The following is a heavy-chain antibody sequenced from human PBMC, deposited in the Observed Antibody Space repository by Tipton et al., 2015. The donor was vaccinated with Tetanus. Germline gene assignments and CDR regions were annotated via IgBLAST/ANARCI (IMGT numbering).Heavy chain of an antibody. CDR2: ITSDAKNK. CDR1: GFSFASYG. D-gene: IGHD6-25*01. J-gene: IGHJ4*02. CDR3: VREGLVFGPAKLSYFDY. Sequence: SLRLSCAASGFSFASYGMHWVRQAPGKGLEWMAVITSDAKNKDYADSVKGRFTISSDISKNTLYLQMNSLRTEDTSVYYCVREGLVFGPAKLSYFDYWGRGTLLTVSS. V-gene: IGHV3-30*19.